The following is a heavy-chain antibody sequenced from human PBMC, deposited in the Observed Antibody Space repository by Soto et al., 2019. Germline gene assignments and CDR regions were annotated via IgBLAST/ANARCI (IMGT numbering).Heavy chain of an antibody. CDR3: XXXXXXXLVTSDFNY. D-gene: IGHD6-19*01. Sequence: VQLVESGGGVVQPGRSLRLSCAASGFTFSDYAMHWVRQAPGKGLEWVAVVSHDGRNTHYADSVKGRFTISRDSSKXXXXXXXXXXXXXXXXXXXXXXXXXXXLVTSDFNYWGQGALVTV. V-gene: IGHV3-30*03. CDR2: VSHDGRNT. CDR1: GFTFSDYA. J-gene: IGHJ4*02.